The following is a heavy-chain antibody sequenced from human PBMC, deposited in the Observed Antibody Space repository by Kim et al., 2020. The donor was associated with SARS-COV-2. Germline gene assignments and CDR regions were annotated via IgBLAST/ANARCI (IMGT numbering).Heavy chain of an antibody. CDR2: IWYDGRKK. CDR1: GFTFSSYG. J-gene: IGHJ6*02. D-gene: IGHD3-3*01. Sequence: GGSLRLSCAASGFTFSSYGMHWVRQAPGKGLEWVAVIWYDGRKKYYLDSVKGRFTISRDNSNNTLYLQMNSLRAEDTAVYYCARDPGVDYYHGMDVWGQG. CDR3: ARDPGVDYYHGMDV. V-gene: IGHV3-33*01.